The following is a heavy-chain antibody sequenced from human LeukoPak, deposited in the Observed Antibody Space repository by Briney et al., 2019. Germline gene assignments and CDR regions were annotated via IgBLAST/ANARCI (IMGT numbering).Heavy chain of an antibody. CDR2: INHSGST. J-gene: IGHJ4*02. Sequence: PSETLSLTCAVYGGSFSGYYWSWIRQPPGKGLEWIGEINHSGSTNYNPSLKSRVTISVDTSKNQFSLKLSSVTAADTAVYYCARGYGDPPDKFDYWGQGTLVTVSS. CDR1: GGSFSGYY. CDR3: ARGYGDPPDKFDY. D-gene: IGHD4-17*01. V-gene: IGHV4-34*01.